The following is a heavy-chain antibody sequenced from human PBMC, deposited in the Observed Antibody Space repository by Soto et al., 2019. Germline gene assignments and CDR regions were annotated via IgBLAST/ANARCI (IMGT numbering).Heavy chain of an antibody. CDR3: ARHLLLYYYDSSGYYLRDAFDI. Sequence: PSETLSLTCTVSGGSISSYYWSWIRQPPGKGLEWIGYIYYSGSTSYNPSLKSRVTISVDTSKNQFSLKLSSVTAADTAVYYCARHLLLYYYDSSGYYLRDAFDIWGQGTMVTVSS. D-gene: IGHD3-22*01. V-gene: IGHV4-59*08. CDR2: IYYSGST. CDR1: GGSISSYY. J-gene: IGHJ3*02.